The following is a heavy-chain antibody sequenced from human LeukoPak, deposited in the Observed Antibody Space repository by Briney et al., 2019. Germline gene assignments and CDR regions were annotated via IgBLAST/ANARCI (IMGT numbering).Heavy chain of an antibody. CDR1: GYTFTSYG. D-gene: IGHD3-3*01. J-gene: IGHJ4*02. CDR2: ISAYNGNT. V-gene: IGHV1-18*01. CDR3: ATYYDFWSGYYSSRSFDY. Sequence: ASVKVSCKASGYTFTSYGISWVRQAPGQGLEWMGWISAYNGNTNYAQKLQGRVTMTTDTSTSTAYMELRSLRSEDTAVYYCATYYDFWSGYYSSRSFDYWGQGTLVTVSS.